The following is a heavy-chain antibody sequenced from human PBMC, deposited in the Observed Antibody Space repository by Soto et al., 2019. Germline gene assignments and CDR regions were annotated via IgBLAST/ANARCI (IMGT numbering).Heavy chain of an antibody. CDR2: ISSSGDYI. D-gene: IGHD6-19*01. J-gene: IGHJ1*01. CDR1: GFTFSIYS. Sequence: EVQLVESGGGLVKPGGSLRLSCAASGFTFSIYSMHWVRQAPGKGLEWVSSISSSGDYIYYADSEKGRLTTSRDNARNSVYLQMNSLRAEDTAVYYCARGGGSGWHQYFQHWGQGTLVTVSS. V-gene: IGHV3-21*02. CDR3: ARGGGSGWHQYFQH.